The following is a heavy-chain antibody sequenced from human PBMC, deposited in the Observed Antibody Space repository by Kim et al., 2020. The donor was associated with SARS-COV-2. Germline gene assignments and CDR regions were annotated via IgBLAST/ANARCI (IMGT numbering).Heavy chain of an antibody. V-gene: IGHV3-33*01. CDR3: AREDDYGDYEGYFDY. Sequence: GGSLRLSCAASGFTFSSYGMHWVRQAPGKGLEWVAVIWYDGSNKYYADSVKGRFTISGDNSKNTLYLQMNSLRAEDTAVYYCAREDDYGDYEGYFDYWGQGTLVTVSS. D-gene: IGHD4-17*01. CDR1: GFTFSSYG. J-gene: IGHJ4*02. CDR2: IWYDGSNK.